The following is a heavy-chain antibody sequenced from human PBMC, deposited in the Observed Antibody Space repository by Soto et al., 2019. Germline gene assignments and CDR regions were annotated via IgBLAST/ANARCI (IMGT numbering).Heavy chain of an antibody. CDR2: VSGTGDST. V-gene: IGHV3-23*01. J-gene: IGHJ6*02. CDR1: GFTFNNYA. D-gene: IGHD6-19*01. Sequence: GGSLRLSCAASGFTFNNYAMSWVRQAPGKGLDWVSAVSGTGDSTYYADSVKGRFTISRDNSKNTLYLQMNSLRAEDTAVYYCAKDPLPSSGWYYYFYGVAVWGQGTTVTVSS. CDR3: AKDPLPSSGWYYYFYGVAV.